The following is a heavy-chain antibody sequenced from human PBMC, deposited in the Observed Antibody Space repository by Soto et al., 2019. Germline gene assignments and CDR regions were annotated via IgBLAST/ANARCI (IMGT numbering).Heavy chain of an antibody. J-gene: IGHJ6*02. CDR1: GGSSSSYY. CDR2: IYYSGST. D-gene: IGHD2-21*01. V-gene: IGHV4-59*08. Sequence: PLETLSLTCTVSGGSSSSYYWSWIRQPPGKGLEWIGYIYYSGSTYYNPSLKSRVTISVDTSKNQFSLKLSSVTAADTAVYYCARIIATHYYYGMDVWGQGTTVTVSS. CDR3: ARIIATHYYYGMDV.